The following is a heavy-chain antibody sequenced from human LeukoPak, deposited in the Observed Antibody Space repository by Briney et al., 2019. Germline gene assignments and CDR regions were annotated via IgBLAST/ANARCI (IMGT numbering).Heavy chain of an antibody. CDR1: GYTSTSYD. Sequence: ASVKVSCKASGYTSTSYDINWVRQATGQGLEWMGWMNPNSGNTAYAQKFQGRVTMTRNTSTSTAYMELSSLRSDDTAVYYCARGTRDYDILTGYSKPRFDYWGQGTLVTVSS. V-gene: IGHV1-8*01. D-gene: IGHD3-9*01. CDR2: MNPNSGNT. CDR3: ARGTRDYDILTGYSKPRFDY. J-gene: IGHJ4*02.